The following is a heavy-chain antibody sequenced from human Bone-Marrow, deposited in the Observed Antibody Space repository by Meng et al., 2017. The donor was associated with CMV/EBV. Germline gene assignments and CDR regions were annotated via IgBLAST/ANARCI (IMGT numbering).Heavy chain of an antibody. Sequence: GGSLRLSCAASGFTFSSYAMHWVRQAPGKGLEWVAVISYDGSNKYYADSVKGRFTISRDNSKNTLYLQMNSLRAEDTAVYYCARDKVKITHYYYGMAVWGQGPMVTVSS. CDR2: ISYDGSNK. J-gene: IGHJ6*02. D-gene: IGHD1-14*01. V-gene: IGHV3-30-3*01. CDR1: GFTFSSYA. CDR3: ARDKVKITHYYYGMAV.